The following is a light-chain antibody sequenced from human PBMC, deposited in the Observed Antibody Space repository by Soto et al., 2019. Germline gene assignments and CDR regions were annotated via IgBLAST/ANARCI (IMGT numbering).Light chain of an antibody. V-gene: IGKV3-20*01. CDR2: GAS. J-gene: IGKJ1*01. CDR1: QSVSSSY. CDR3: QQYGSSPWT. Sequence: EIVWTQSPGTLSLSPGERATLSCRASQSVSSSYLAWYQQKPGQAPRLLIYGASSRATGIPDRFSGSGSGTDCTLTISRLEPEDVAVYYCQQYGSSPWTFGQGTKVEIK.